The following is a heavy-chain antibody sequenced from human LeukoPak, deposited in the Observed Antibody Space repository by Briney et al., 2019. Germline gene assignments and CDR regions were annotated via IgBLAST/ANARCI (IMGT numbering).Heavy chain of an antibody. Sequence: GGSLRLSCAASGFTFSSYAMHWVRQAPGKGLEHVSAISSNGGSTYYANSVKGRFTISRDNSKNTLYLQMGSLRAEDMAVYYCARAPMVRGAPFDYWGQGTLVTVSS. D-gene: IGHD3-10*01. CDR2: ISSNGGST. CDR3: ARAPMVRGAPFDY. J-gene: IGHJ4*02. CDR1: GFTFSSYA. V-gene: IGHV3-64*01.